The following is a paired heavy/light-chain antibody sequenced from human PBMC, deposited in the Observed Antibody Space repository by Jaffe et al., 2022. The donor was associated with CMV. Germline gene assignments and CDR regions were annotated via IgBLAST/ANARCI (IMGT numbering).Light chain of an antibody. V-gene: IGLV2-23*02. CDR3: CSYAGGAIWV. J-gene: IGLJ3*02. CDR2: EVN. CDR1: NSDVGSYNL. Sequence: QSALTQPASVSGSPGQSITISCTGTNSDVGSYNLVSWYQQHPGKAPKVMIYEVNKRPSGISNRFSGSKSGNTASLTISGLQAEDETDYYCCSYAGGAIWVFGGGTKLTVL.
Heavy chain of an antibody. D-gene: IGHD6-13*01. CDR2: LGWNSVTI. CDR1: GFTFDDYS. V-gene: IGHV3-9*01. Sequence: EVQLVESGGGLAQPGRSLRLSCKASGFTFDDYSMHWVRQAPGKGLEWVSGLGWNSVTIGYADSVKGRFIISRDNAKSSLNLQMNSLRPEDTALYYCVRRGYGQFERAFDIWGQGTMVTVSS. CDR3: VRRGYGQFERAFDI. J-gene: IGHJ3*02.